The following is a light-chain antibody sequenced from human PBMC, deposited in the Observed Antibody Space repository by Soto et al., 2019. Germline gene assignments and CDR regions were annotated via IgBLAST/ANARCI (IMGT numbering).Light chain of an antibody. CDR3: QQYGSSPRT. Sequence: EIVLTQSPATLSLSPGERATLSCRASQRVSSYLAWYQQKPGQAPRLLIYDASYRATGIPDRFSGSGSGTDFTLIISRLEPEDFAMYYCQQYGSSPRTFGQGTKVDIK. V-gene: IGKV3-20*01. J-gene: IGKJ1*01. CDR1: QRVSSY. CDR2: DAS.